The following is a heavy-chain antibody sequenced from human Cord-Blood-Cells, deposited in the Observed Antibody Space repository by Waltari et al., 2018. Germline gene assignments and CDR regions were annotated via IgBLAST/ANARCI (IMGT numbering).Heavy chain of an antibody. Sequence: QVQLVQSGAEVTKPGSSVKVSCKASGGTFSSYAISWVRQAPGQGLEWMGRIIPILGIANDARKFQGRVTITADKSTSTAYMELSSLRSEDTAVYYCARAIAAATTGAFDIWGQGTIVTVSS. D-gene: IGHD6-13*01. V-gene: IGHV1-69*09. CDR3: ARAIAAATTGAFDI. CDR2: IIPILGIA. CDR1: GGTFSSYA. J-gene: IGHJ3*02.